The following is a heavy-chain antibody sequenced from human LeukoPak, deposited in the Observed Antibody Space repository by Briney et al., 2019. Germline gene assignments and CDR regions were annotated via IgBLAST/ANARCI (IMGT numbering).Heavy chain of an antibody. D-gene: IGHD6-13*01. J-gene: IGHJ4*02. V-gene: IGHV3-66*01. Sequence: PGGSLRLSCAASGFTVTNNYMSWVRQAPGKGLEWVSVIYSGGSTYYADSVKGRFTISRDNSKNTLYLQMNSLRAEDTAVYYCALQQLKRYYFDYWGQGTLVTV. CDR1: GFTVTNNY. CDR2: IYSGGST. CDR3: ALQQLKRYYFDY.